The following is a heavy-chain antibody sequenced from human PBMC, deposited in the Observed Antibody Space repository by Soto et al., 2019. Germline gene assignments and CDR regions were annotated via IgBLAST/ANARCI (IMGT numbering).Heavy chain of an antibody. J-gene: IGHJ6*02. D-gene: IGHD3-22*01. V-gene: IGHV1-2*04. CDR3: ARDQYDSSGYYYYYYGMDV. CDR2: INPNSGGT. Sequence: ASVKVSCKASGYTFTGYYMHWVRQAPGQGLEWMGWINPNSGGTNYAQKFQGWVTMTRDTSISTAYMELSRLRSDDTAVYYCARDQYDSSGYYYYYYGMDVRGQGTTVTGSS. CDR1: GYTFTGYY.